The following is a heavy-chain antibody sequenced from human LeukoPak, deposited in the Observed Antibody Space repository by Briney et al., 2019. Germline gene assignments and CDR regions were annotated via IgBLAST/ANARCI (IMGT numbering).Heavy chain of an antibody. V-gene: IGHV3-48*03. Sequence: PGGSLRLSCAASGFTFSSYEMNWVRQAPGKGLEWVSYISSSGSTIYYADSVKGRFTISRDNAKNSLYLQMNSLRAEDTAVYYCARGSRFGVVERDAFDIWGQGTMVTVSS. CDR2: ISSSGSTI. J-gene: IGHJ3*02. D-gene: IGHD3-3*01. CDR1: GFTFSSYE. CDR3: ARGSRFGVVERDAFDI.